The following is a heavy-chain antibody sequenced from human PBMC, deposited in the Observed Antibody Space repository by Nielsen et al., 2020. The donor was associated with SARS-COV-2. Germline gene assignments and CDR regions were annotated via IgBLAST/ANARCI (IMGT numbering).Heavy chain of an antibody. CDR3: ARDPGIADRLYYYYYGMNV. J-gene: IGHJ6*02. CDR2: ISSSSITI. Sequence: GESLKISCAASGFTFSSHSMNWVRQAPGKGLEWVSYISSSSITIYYADSVKGRFTISRDNAKNSLYLQMNSLRAEDTAVYYCARDPGIADRLYYYYYGMNVWGQGTTVTVSS. CDR1: GFTFSSHS. V-gene: IGHV3-48*01. D-gene: IGHD6-13*01.